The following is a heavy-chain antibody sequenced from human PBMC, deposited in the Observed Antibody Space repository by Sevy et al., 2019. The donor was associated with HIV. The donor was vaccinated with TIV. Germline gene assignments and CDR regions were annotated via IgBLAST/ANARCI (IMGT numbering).Heavy chain of an antibody. J-gene: IGHJ4*02. CDR3: SNGAGGSVWGGFDY. D-gene: IGHD1-26*01. CDR2: ISYDGSDI. Sequence: GGSLRLSCEVSGFTFSDYGMHWVRQAPGKGLEWLAVISYDGSDIYYPDSVEGRFTVSRDNSKNTLYLQMNSLRPEDTAVYYCSNGAGGSVWGGFDYWGQGTLVTVSS. CDR1: GFTFSDYG. V-gene: IGHV3-30*03.